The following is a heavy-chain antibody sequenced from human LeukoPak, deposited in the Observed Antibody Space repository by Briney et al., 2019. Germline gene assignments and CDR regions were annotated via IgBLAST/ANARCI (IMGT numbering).Heavy chain of an antibody. Sequence: ASVKVSCKASGYTFTSYAMHWVRQAPGQRLEWMGWINAGNGNTKFSQKFQGRVTITRDTSASTAYMELSSLRSEDTAVYYCARFLGGSYGMDVWGQGTTVTVSS. V-gene: IGHV1-3*01. CDR2: INAGNGNT. CDR3: ARFLGGSYGMDV. J-gene: IGHJ6*02. D-gene: IGHD1-26*01. CDR1: GYTFTSYA.